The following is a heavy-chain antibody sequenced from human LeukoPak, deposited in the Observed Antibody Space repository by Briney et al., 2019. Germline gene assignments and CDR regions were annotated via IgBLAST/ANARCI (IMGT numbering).Heavy chain of an antibody. CDR3: ARLNNLNYENWFDP. V-gene: IGHV4-39*07. D-gene: IGHD1-7*01. Sequence: SETLSLTCIVSGGSTSSSTYYWGWIRQPPGKGLEWIGSIYYSGNTYYNPSLKSRVTISVDTPKNQFSLKLSSVTAADTAVYYCARLNNLNYENWFDPWGQGTLVTVSS. CDR1: GGSTSSSTYY. CDR2: IYYSGNT. J-gene: IGHJ5*02.